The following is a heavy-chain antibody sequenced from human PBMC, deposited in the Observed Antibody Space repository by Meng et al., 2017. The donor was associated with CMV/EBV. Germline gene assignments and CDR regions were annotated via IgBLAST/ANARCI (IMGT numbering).Heavy chain of an antibody. Sequence: GESLKISCAASGFTFSSYSMNWVRQAPGKGLEWVSSISSSSSYIYYADSVKGRFTISRDNAKNSLYLQMNSLRAEDTAVYYCARDVLRFFSAFDSWGQGTLVTVSS. J-gene: IGHJ4*02. CDR2: ISSSSSYI. D-gene: IGHD3-3*01. CDR3: ARDVLRFFSAFDS. V-gene: IGHV3-21*01. CDR1: GFTFSSYS.